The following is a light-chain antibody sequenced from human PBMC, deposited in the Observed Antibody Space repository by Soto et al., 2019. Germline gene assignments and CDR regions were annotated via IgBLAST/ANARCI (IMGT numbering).Light chain of an antibody. CDR1: QSVLYNSNNKNY. CDR2: WAS. V-gene: IGKV4-1*01. Sequence: DIVMTQSPDSLAVSLGERATINCKSSQSVLYNSNNKNYLAWYQQKPGQPPKLLFYWASTRESGVPDRFSGSGSGTDFTLTISSLQAEDVAVYYCQQYYSPWTFGQGTKVEIK. J-gene: IGKJ1*01. CDR3: QQYYSPWT.